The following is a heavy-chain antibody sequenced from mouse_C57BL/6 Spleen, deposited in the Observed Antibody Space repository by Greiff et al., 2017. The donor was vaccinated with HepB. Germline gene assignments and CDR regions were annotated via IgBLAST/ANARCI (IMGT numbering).Heavy chain of an antibody. D-gene: IGHD1-1*01. J-gene: IGHJ2*01. CDR2: IYPGDGDT. CDR3: ARDITTVVAPFDY. Sequence: VKLMESGPELVKPGASVKISCKASGYAFSSSWMNWVKQRPGKGLEWIGRIYPGDGDTNYNGKFKGKATLTADKSSSTAYMQLSSLTSEDSAVYFCARDITTVVAPFDYWGQGTTLTVSS. V-gene: IGHV1-82*01. CDR1: GYAFSSSW.